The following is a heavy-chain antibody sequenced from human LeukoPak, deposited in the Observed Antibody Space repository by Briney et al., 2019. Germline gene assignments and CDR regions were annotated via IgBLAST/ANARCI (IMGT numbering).Heavy chain of an antibody. CDR3: ARVSDYYDTSGPFDY. Sequence: PSETLSLTCTVSGGSISTTNYYWGWIRQSPGKGLEWFGCVYYSGSTYYNPSLKSRVTISLDTSKNQFSLKLNSVTAADTAVYYCARVSDYYDTSGPFDYWGQGTLVTVSS. V-gene: IGHV4-39*07. CDR2: VYYSGST. CDR1: GGSISTTNYY. D-gene: IGHD3-22*01. J-gene: IGHJ4*02.